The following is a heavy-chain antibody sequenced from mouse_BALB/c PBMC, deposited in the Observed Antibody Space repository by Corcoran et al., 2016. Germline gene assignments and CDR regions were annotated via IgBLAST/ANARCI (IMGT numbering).Heavy chain of an antibody. CDR2: INTYTGEP. CDR1: GYTFTNYG. Sequence: QIQLVQSGPELKKPGETVKISCKASGYTFTNYGMNWVKQAPGKGLKWMGWINTYTGEPTYADDFKGRFAFSLETSASTAYLQINNLKNEDAATYCWARRAGPYYFDYWGQGTTLTVSS. J-gene: IGHJ2*01. D-gene: IGHD3-1*01. CDR3: ARRAGPYYFDY. V-gene: IGHV9-3-1*01.